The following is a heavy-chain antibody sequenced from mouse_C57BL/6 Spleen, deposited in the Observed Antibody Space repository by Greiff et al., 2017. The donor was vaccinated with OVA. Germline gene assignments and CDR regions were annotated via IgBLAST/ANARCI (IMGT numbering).Heavy chain of an antibody. V-gene: IGHV1-59*01. CDR3: AIYSNFSWFAY. Sequence: QVQLQQSGAELVRPGPSVKLSCKASGYTFTSYWMHWVKQRPGQGLEWIGVIDPSDSYTNYNQKFKGKATLTVDTSSSTAYMQLSSLTSEDSAVYYCAIYSNFSWFAYWGQGTLVTVSA. D-gene: IGHD2-5*01. J-gene: IGHJ3*01. CDR2: IDPSDSYT. CDR1: GYTFTSYW.